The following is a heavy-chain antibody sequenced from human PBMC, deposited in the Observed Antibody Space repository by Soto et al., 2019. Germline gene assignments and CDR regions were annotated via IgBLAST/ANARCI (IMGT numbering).Heavy chain of an antibody. D-gene: IGHD3-9*01. CDR2: ISSSSSTI. V-gene: IGHV3-48*02. CDR1: GFTFSGYS. J-gene: IGHJ4*02. Sequence: GGSLRLSCAASGFTFSGYSMNWVRQAPGKGLEWVSYISSSSSTIYYADSVKGRFTISRDNAKNSLYLQMNSLRDEDTAVYYCARVPLGHYDILTGYYYWGQGTLVTVSS. CDR3: ARVPLGHYDILTGYYY.